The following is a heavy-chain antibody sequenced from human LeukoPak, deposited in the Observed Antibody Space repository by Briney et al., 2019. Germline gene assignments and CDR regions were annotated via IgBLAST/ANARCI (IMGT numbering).Heavy chain of an antibody. Sequence: GGSLRLSCAASGFTFSSYSMNWVRQAPGKGLEWVSSISSSSSYIYYADSVKGRFTISRDNAMNSLYLQMNSLRAEDTAVYYCAREDYGGNNRAFDIWGQGTMVTVSS. V-gene: IGHV3-21*01. J-gene: IGHJ3*02. CDR3: AREDYGGNNRAFDI. CDR2: ISSSSSYI. D-gene: IGHD4-23*01. CDR1: GFTFSSYS.